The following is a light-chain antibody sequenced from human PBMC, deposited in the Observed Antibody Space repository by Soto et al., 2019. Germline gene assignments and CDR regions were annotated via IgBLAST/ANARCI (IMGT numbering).Light chain of an antibody. CDR2: DAS. Sequence: IEVTQSPSSLAASLGDRVTITCRASQTIGTYVNWYRQKSGAAPELLIYDASNLESGVPSRFSGSGSGTEFTLTISSLQPEDFAVYYCQQYENYWTFGQGTKVDIK. CDR1: QTIGTY. J-gene: IGKJ1*01. V-gene: IGKV1-5*01. CDR3: QQYENYWT.